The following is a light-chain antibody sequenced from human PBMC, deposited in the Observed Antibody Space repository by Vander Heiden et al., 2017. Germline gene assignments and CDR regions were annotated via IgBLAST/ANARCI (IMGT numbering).Light chain of an antibody. J-gene: IGKJ2*01. Sequence: EIVLTQSPGTLSLSPGERATLSCRASQSVSTNYLAWYQQKPGQAPRLLIYGASSRATGIPDRFSGSGSETDFTLTISRLEPEDFAVYYCHQYGSSLPYTFGQGTKLEIK. V-gene: IGKV3-20*01. CDR2: GAS. CDR1: QSVSTNY. CDR3: HQYGSSLPYT.